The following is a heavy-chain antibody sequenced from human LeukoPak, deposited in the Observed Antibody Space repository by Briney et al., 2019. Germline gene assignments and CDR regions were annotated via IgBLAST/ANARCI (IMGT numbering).Heavy chain of an antibody. D-gene: IGHD6-19*01. CDR3: VRGDTSGWSEAFDI. Sequence: PGGSLRLSCAASGFIFSDHYVDWVRQAPGKGLEWVGRSRSRGNRYTTEYAASVKGGFSISRDDSKNSVNLQMNSLKTEDTAVYYCVRGDTSGWSEAFDIWGQGTMVTVSS. CDR2: SRSRGNRYTT. J-gene: IGHJ3*02. V-gene: IGHV3-72*01. CDR1: GFIFSDHY.